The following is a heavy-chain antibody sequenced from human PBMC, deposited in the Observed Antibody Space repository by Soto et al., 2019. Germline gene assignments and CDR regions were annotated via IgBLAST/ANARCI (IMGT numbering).Heavy chain of an antibody. D-gene: IGHD3-10*01. Sequence: GGSLRLSCAASGFTFSSYAMHWVRQAPGKGLEWVAVISYDGSNKYYADSVKGRFTISRDNSKNTLYLQMNSLRAEDTAVYYCARGGAVDYGSGSYYMNYYYYYGMDVWGQGTTVTVSS. J-gene: IGHJ6*02. CDR1: GFTFSSYA. CDR2: ISYDGSNK. CDR3: ARGGAVDYGSGSYYMNYYYYYGMDV. V-gene: IGHV3-30-3*01.